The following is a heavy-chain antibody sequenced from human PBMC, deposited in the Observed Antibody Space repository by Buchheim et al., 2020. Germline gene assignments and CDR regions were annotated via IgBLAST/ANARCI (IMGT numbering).Heavy chain of an antibody. CDR1: GFTFSGSA. CDR3: TRPLVVPGLYGMDV. V-gene: IGHV3-73*01. J-gene: IGHJ6*02. CDR2: IRSKANSYAT. D-gene: IGHD2-2*01. Sequence: EVQLVESGGGLVQPGGSLKLSCAASGFTFSGSAMHWVRQASGKGLEWVGRIRSKANSYATAYAASVKGRFTISRDDSKNTAYLQMNSLKTEDTAVYYCTRPLVVPGLYGMDVWGQGTT.